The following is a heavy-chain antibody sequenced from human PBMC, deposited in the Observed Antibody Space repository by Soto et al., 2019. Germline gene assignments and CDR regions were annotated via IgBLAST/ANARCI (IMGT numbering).Heavy chain of an antibody. J-gene: IGHJ5*02. CDR3: ARESRFLAWLSLNWFDP. V-gene: IGHV3-48*02. CDR2: ISSSSSTI. D-gene: IGHD3-3*01. CDR1: GFTFSSYS. Sequence: EVQLVESGGGLVQPGGSLRLSCAASGFTFSSYSMNWVRQAPGKGLEWVSYISSSSSTIYYADSVKGRFTISRDNAKNSLYRQMNSLRDEDTAVYYCARESRFLAWLSLNWFDPWGQGTLVTVSS.